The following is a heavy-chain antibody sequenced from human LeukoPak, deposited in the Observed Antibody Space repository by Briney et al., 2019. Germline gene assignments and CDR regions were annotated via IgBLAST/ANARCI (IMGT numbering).Heavy chain of an antibody. D-gene: IGHD2-2*01. V-gene: IGHV3-30-3*01. CDR1: GFTFSSYP. CDR3: ARGQLLLEGYFYYMDV. CDR2: VSDDGNKK. Sequence: GGSLRLSCAAPGFTFSSYPMHWVRQAPGKGLEWVAVVSDDGNKKFDADFVKGRFTISRDNSKNTLYLQMNSLRGEDTAVYYCARGQLLLEGYFYYMDVWGEGTTVAVSS. J-gene: IGHJ6*03.